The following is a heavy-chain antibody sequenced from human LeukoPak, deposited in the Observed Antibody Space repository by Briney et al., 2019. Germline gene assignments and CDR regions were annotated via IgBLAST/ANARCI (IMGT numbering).Heavy chain of an antibody. CDR2: ISWNSGSI. J-gene: IGHJ4*02. Sequence: GRSLRLSCAASGFTFDDYAMHWVRQAPGKGLEWVSGISWNSGSIGYADSVKGRFTISGDNAKNSLYLQMNSLRAEDTAVYYCARSSYSSSWFLYDYWGQGTLVTVSS. CDR3: ARSSYSSSWFLYDY. D-gene: IGHD6-13*01. CDR1: GFTFDDYA. V-gene: IGHV3-9*01.